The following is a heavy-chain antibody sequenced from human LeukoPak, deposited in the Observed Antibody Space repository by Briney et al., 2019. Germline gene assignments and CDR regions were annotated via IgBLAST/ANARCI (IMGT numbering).Heavy chain of an antibody. CDR1: GFTFSSYM. CDR3: ARDGSGWSNWFDP. Sequence: GGSLRLSCAASGFTFSSYMTYWVRQAPGKGLEWVSSISTSSSYIYYADSVKGRFTISRDNAKNSLFLQMNSLRAEDTAVYYCARDGSGWSNWFDPWGQGTLVTVSS. J-gene: IGHJ5*02. D-gene: IGHD6-19*01. V-gene: IGHV3-21*01. CDR2: ISTSSSYI.